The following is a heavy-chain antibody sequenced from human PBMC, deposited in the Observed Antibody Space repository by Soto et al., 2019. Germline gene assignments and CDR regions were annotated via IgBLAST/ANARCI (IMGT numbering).Heavy chain of an antibody. Sequence: QVQLVQSGAEVKTPGSSVKVSCKASGGTFSSYAISWVRQAPGPGLEWMGGIIPIFGTANYAQKFQGRVTITADESTSTADMELSSLRSEDTAVYYCARDRVGATKTFDYWGQGTLVTVSS. CDR1: GGTFSSYA. V-gene: IGHV1-69*12. D-gene: IGHD1-26*01. J-gene: IGHJ4*02. CDR2: IIPIFGTA. CDR3: ARDRVGATKTFDY.